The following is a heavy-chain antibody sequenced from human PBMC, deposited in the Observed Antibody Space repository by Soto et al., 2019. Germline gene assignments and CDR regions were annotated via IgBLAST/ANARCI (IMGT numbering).Heavy chain of an antibody. V-gene: IGHV1-69*01. Sequence: QVQLVQSGAEVKKPGSSVKVSCKASGGTFSSYAISWVRHSPGQGLEWMGGIIPIFGTANYAQKFQGRVTITADESTSTAYMELSSLRSEDTAVYYCARKANGVWRQSAFDPWGQGTLVTVSS. J-gene: IGHJ5*02. CDR3: ARKANGVWRQSAFDP. D-gene: IGHD2-8*01. CDR1: GGTFSSYA. CDR2: IIPIFGTA.